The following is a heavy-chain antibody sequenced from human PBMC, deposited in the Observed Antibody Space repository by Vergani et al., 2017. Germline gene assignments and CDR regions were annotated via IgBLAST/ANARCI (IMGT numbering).Heavy chain of an antibody. J-gene: IGHJ6*02. CDR1: GYTFTSYY. CDR3: ARDHYGDYVRYYYGMDV. Sequence: QVQLVQSGAEVKKPGASVKVSCKASGYTFTSYYMHWVRQAPGQGLEWMGIINPSGGSTSYAQKFQGRVTMTRDTSTSTVYMELSSLRSEDTAVYYCARDHYGDYVRYYYGMDVWGQGTTVTVSS. CDR2: INPSGGST. D-gene: IGHD4-17*01. V-gene: IGHV1-46*01.